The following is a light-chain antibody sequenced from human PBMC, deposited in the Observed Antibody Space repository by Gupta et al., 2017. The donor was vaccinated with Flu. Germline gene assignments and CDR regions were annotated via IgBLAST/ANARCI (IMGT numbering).Light chain of an antibody. CDR2: DED. CDR1: GVGSEN. CDR3: QASDTSTDNWV. Sequence: GETTTIAGGGGGVGSENVLWYHQKPAQAPMLLLYDEDSRPSGIPERFSGSNSGTTATLTTIRVQAGDEADYYCQASDTSTDNWVFGGGTRLTVL. V-gene: IGLV3-21*02. J-gene: IGLJ3*02.